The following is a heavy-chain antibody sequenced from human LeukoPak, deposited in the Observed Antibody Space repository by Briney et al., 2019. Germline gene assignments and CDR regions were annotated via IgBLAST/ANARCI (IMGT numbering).Heavy chain of an antibody. V-gene: IGHV4-34*01. CDR2: INHSGST. CDR1: GGSFSGYY. CDR3: ARETYPDCSSTSCYSNWFDP. D-gene: IGHD2-2*02. Sequence: SETLSLTCAVYGGSFSGYYWSWIRQPPGKGLEWIGEINHSGSTNYNPSLKSRVTISVDTSKNQFSLKLSSVTAADTTVYYCARETYPDCSSTSCYSNWFDPWGQGTLVTVSS. J-gene: IGHJ5*02.